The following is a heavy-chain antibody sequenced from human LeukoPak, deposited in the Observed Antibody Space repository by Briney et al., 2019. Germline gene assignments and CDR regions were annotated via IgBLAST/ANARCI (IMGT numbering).Heavy chain of an antibody. D-gene: IGHD3-10*01. Sequence: GGSLRLSCAASGFTFSSYAMSWVRQAPGKGLEWVSAISGSGGSTYYADSVKGRFTISRDNSKNTLYLQMNSLRAEDTAVYYCARSYGSGSYYNDWFDPWGQGTPVTVSS. J-gene: IGHJ5*02. CDR1: GFTFSSYA. V-gene: IGHV3-23*01. CDR3: ARSYGSGSYYNDWFDP. CDR2: ISGSGGST.